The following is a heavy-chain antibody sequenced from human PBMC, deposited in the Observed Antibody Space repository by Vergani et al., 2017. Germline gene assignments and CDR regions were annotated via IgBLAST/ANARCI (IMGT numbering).Heavy chain of an antibody. J-gene: IGHJ6*02. CDR3: VREGGDWGNYCLDV. CDR1: GYTFISYG. CDR2: IGPYNDNK. Sequence: QVQLVQSGAEVKEPGASVKVSCKASGYTFISYGLSWVRQAPGQGLEWMGWIGPYNDNKNYAQKMRGRVTMTTDTSTDTAYMELRRLRSDDTAVYFCVREGGDWGNYCLDVWGQGTTVTVSS. V-gene: IGHV1-18*01. D-gene: IGHD2-21*02.